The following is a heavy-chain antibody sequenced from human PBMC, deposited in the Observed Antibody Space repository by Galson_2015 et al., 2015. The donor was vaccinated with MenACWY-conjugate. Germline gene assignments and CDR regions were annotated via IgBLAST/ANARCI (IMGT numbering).Heavy chain of an antibody. CDR1: GQRFSSYW. J-gene: IGHJ5*02. Sequence: SGAEVNTPGESLRLSCSGSGQRFSSYWVRCLRQLPEGALECMGRIDRSDSYTNYSTTIQGHVNISANKHISIAYLQWSSLKASDTDRYYCARRYSSSWYWCWFDPWGQGTLVTVSS. CDR2: IDRSDSYT. D-gene: IGHD6-13*01. CDR3: ARRYSSSWYWCWFDP. V-gene: IGHV5-10-1*01.